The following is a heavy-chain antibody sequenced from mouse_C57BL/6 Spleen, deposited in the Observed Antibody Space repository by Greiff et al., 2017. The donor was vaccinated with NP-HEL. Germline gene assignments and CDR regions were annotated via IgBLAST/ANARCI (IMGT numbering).Heavy chain of an antibody. CDR2: INPSSGYT. J-gene: IGHJ3*01. CDR3: AREDYDRSWFAY. CDR1: GYTFTSYW. Sequence: VQLQQSGAELAKPGASVKLSCKASGYTFTSYWMHWVKQRPGQGLEWIGYINPSSGYTKYNQKFKDEATLTADKSSSTAYMQLSSLTYEDSAVYYCAREDYDRSWFAYWGQGTLVTVSA. V-gene: IGHV1-7*01. D-gene: IGHD2-4*01.